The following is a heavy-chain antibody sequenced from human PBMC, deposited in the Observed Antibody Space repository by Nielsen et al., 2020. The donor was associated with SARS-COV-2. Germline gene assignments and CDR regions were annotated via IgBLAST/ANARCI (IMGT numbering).Heavy chain of an antibody. V-gene: IGHV3-11*05. CDR2: ISSSSSYT. Sequence: GESLKISCAASGFTFSDYYMSWIRQAPGKGLEWVSYISSSSSYTNYADSVKGRFTISRDNAKNSLYLQMNSLRAEDTAVYYCARGGALGMDVWGQGTTVTVSS. D-gene: IGHD3-16*01. J-gene: IGHJ6*02. CDR3: ARGGALGMDV. CDR1: GFTFSDYY.